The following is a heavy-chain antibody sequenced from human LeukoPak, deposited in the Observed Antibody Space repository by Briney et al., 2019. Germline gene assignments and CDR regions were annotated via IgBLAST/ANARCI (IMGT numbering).Heavy chain of an antibody. Sequence: GGSLRLSCAASGFTFTSYAMTWVRQAPGKGLEWVSAISGSGGSTYYADSVKGRLTISRDNSKNTLYLQMNSLRAEDTAIYYCAKDVFLLSGRGDDYWGQGTLVTVSS. J-gene: IGHJ4*02. V-gene: IGHV3-23*01. CDR2: ISGSGGST. CDR3: AKDVFLLSGRGDDY. CDR1: GFTFTSYA. D-gene: IGHD2-15*01.